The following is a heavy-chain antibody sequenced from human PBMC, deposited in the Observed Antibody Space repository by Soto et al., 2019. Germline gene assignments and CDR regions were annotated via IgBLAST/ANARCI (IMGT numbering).Heavy chain of an antibody. CDR2: ITETGGDT. Sequence: PGGSLRLSCAASGFTFSNFVMRWVRQTPGKGLEWVSTITETGGDTYYTDSVKGRFTVSRDNSKNTLYLQMNSLRAEDTAVYYCASQRSGTYYDILTGYSNYGMDVWGQGTTVTVSS. D-gene: IGHD3-9*01. CDR1: GFTFSNFV. V-gene: IGHV3-23*01. CDR3: ASQRSGTYYDILTGYSNYGMDV. J-gene: IGHJ6*02.